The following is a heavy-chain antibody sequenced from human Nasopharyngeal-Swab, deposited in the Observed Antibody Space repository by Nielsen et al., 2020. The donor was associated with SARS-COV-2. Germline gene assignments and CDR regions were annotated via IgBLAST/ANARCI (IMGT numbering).Heavy chain of an antibody. CDR2: ISAYNGNT. CDR3: ARTGYCSGGSCYSWWFDP. D-gene: IGHD2-15*01. V-gene: IGHV1-18*01. J-gene: IGHJ5*02. Sequence: WVRQAPGQGLEWMGWISAYNGNTNYAQRLQGRVTMTTDTSTNTAYMEMRSLRSDDTAVYYCARTGYCSGGSCYSWWFDPWGQGTLGTVS.